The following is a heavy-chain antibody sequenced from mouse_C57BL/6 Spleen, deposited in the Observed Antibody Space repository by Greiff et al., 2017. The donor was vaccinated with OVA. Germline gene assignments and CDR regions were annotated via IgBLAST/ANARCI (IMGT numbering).Heavy chain of an antibody. Sequence: QVQLKQPGAELVKPGASVTLSCKASGYTFTSYWMHWVKQRPGRGLEWIGRIDPNSGGTKYNEKFTSKSTLTVDKPSSTAYMQLSSLTAEDSAVYYCARSLITTGVGYWGQGTTLTVSS. V-gene: IGHV1-72*01. CDR3: ARSLITTGVGY. J-gene: IGHJ2*01. CDR1: GYTFTSYW. D-gene: IGHD1-1*01. CDR2: IDPNSGGT.